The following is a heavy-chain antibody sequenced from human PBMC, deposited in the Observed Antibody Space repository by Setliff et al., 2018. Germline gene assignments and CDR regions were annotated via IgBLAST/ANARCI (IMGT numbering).Heavy chain of an antibody. Sequence: GGSLRLSCAAPGFTFSSYSMNWVRQAPGKGLEWVSSISSSSSYIYYADSVKGRFTISRDNAKNSLYLQMNSLRAEDTAVYYCAGRWGGSAYGMDVWGQGTTVTVSS. CDR2: ISSSSSYI. D-gene: IGHD3-10*01. J-gene: IGHJ6*02. CDR1: GFTFSSYS. V-gene: IGHV3-21*01. CDR3: AGRWGGSAYGMDV.